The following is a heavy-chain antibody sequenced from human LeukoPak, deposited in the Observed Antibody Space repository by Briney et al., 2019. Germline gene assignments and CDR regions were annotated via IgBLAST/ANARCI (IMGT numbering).Heavy chain of an antibody. J-gene: IGHJ4*02. V-gene: IGHV4-39*07. D-gene: IGHD3-22*01. CDR3: ARAHNYYDSSGPRGGYFDY. Sequence: SETLSLTCTVSGGSISSSKYYWGWIRQPPGKGLEWIGEINHSGSTNYNPSLKSRVTISVDTSKNQFSLKLSSVTAADTAVYYCARAHNYYDSSGPRGGYFDYWGQGTLVTVSS. CDR2: INHSGST. CDR1: GGSISSSKYY.